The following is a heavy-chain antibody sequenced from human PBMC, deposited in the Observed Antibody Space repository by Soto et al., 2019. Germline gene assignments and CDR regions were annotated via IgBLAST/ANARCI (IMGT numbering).Heavy chain of an antibody. CDR1: GYTFTSYA. J-gene: IGHJ5*02. CDR3: ARDFLQDIVVVPATYNWFDP. D-gene: IGHD2-2*01. V-gene: IGHV1-3*01. Sequence: GASVKVSCKASGYTFTSYAMHWVRQAPGQRLEWMGWINAGNGNTKYSQKFQGRVTITRDTSASTAYMELSSLRSEDTAVYYCARDFLQDIVVVPATYNWFDPWGQGTLVTVSS. CDR2: INAGNGNT.